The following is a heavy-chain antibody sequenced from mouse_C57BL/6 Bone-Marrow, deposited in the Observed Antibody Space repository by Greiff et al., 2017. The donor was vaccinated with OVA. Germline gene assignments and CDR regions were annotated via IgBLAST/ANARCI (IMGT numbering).Heavy chain of an antibody. Sequence: EVMLVESGGGLVKPGGSLKLSCAASGFTFSSYAMSWVRQTPEKRLEWVATISDGGSYTYYPDNVKGRFTISRDNAKNNLYLQMSHLKSEVTAMYYCARDGDYEVSYWGQGTLVTVSA. CDR2: ISDGGSYT. V-gene: IGHV5-4*01. J-gene: IGHJ3*01. CDR1: GFTFSSYA. D-gene: IGHD2-4*01. CDR3: ARDGDYEVSY.